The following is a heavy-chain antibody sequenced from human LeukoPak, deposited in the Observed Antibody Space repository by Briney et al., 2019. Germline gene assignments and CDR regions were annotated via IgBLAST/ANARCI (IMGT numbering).Heavy chain of an antibody. CDR2: IRYDGSNK. V-gene: IGHV3-30*02. D-gene: IGHD2-21*02. Sequence: GGSLRLSCAASGFTFSSYAMTWVRQAPGKGLEWVAFIRYDGSNKYYADSVKGRFTISRDNSKNTLYLQMNSLRAEDTAVYYCAKDGAAYCGGDCYSRFDYWGQGTLVTVSS. CDR1: GFTFSSYA. J-gene: IGHJ4*02. CDR3: AKDGAAYCGGDCYSRFDY.